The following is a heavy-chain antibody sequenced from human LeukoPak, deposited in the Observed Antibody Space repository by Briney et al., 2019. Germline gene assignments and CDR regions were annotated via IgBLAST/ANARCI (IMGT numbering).Heavy chain of an antibody. CDR3: ARGQDIVGVPAATNWFDP. V-gene: IGHV1-2*04. CDR2: INPNSGGT. CDR1: GYTFTGYY. D-gene: IGHD2-2*01. J-gene: IGHJ5*02. Sequence: ASVKVSCKASGYTFTGYYMHWVRQAPGQGLEWMGWINPNSGGTNYAQKFQGWVTMTRDTSISTAYMELSSLRSDDTAVYYCARGQDIVGVPAATNWFDPWGQGTLVTVSS.